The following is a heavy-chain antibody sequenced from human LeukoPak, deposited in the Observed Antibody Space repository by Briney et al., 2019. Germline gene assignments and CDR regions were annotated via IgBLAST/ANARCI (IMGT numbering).Heavy chain of an antibody. CDR1: GFTFSSYA. Sequence: GGSLRLSCAASGFTFSSYAMHWVRQAPGKGLEYVSGIGSNGGSTYYANSVKGRFTISRDNSKNTLYLQMGSLRGEDMAVYYCARGGSSSWDYFDYWGQGTLATVSS. V-gene: IGHV3-64*01. CDR2: IGSNGGST. D-gene: IGHD6-13*01. J-gene: IGHJ4*02. CDR3: ARGGSSSWDYFDY.